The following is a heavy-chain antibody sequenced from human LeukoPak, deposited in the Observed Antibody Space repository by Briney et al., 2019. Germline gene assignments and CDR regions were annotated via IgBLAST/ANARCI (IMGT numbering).Heavy chain of an antibody. J-gene: IGHJ6*02. D-gene: IGHD3-9*01. CDR2: IYYSGST. Sequence: PSQTLSLTCTVSGGSISSGGYYWSWIRQHPGKGLEWIGYIYYSGSTYYNPSLKSRVTISVDTSKNQFSLKLSSVTAADTAVYYCARGSRSPVSCYDILTGYYSPSYGMDVWGQGTTVTVSS. V-gene: IGHV4-31*03. CDR3: ARGSRSPVSCYDILTGYYSPSYGMDV. CDR1: GGSISSGGYY.